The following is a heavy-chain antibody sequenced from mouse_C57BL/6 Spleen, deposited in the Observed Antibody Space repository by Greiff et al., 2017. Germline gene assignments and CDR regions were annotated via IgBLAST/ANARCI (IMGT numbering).Heavy chain of an antibody. CDR3: ARADYDYDGDWYFDV. CDR1: GYTFTSYD. D-gene: IGHD2-4*01. J-gene: IGHJ1*03. Sequence: VQLQQSGPELVKPGASVKLSCKASGYTFTSYDINWVKQRPGQGLEWIGWIYPRDGSTKYNEKFKGKATLTVDTSSSTAYMELHSLTSEDSAVYFCARADYDYDGDWYFDVWGTGTTVTVSS. CDR2: IYPRDGST. V-gene: IGHV1-85*01.